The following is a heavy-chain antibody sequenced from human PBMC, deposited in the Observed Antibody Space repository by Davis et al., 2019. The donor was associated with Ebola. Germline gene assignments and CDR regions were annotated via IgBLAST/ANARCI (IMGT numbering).Heavy chain of an antibody. CDR1: GGSLTADY. Sequence: MPSETLSLTCGVSGGSLTADYWSWIRQPPGKGLEWIGEINHSGSTNYNPSLKSRVTISVDTSKNQFSLKLSSVTAADTAVYYCARGRRANYYYYGMDVWGQGTTVTVSS. CDR3: ARGRRANYYYYGMDV. J-gene: IGHJ6*02. D-gene: IGHD6-25*01. CDR2: INHSGST. V-gene: IGHV4-34*01.